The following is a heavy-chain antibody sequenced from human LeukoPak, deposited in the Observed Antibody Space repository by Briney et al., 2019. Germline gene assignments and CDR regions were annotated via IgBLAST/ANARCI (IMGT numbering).Heavy chain of an antibody. V-gene: IGHV4-39*07. D-gene: IGHD3-22*01. CDR3: AREKIGYYDSSGRGWFDP. J-gene: IGHJ5*02. Sequence: SETLSLTCTVSGGSISSSSYYWGWIRQPPGKGLEWIGSIYYSGSTLYNPSLKSRVTISVDTSKKQFSLKLSSVTAADTAVYYCAREKIGYYDSSGRGWFDPWGQGTLVTVSS. CDR1: GGSISSSSYY. CDR2: IYYSGST.